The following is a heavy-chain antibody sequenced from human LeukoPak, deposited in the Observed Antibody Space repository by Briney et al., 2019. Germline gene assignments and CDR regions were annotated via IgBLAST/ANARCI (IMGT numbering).Heavy chain of an antibody. CDR3: AKAFYYDSSGHIPDY. J-gene: IGHJ4*02. CDR1: GFTFSSYG. Sequence: PGGSLRLSCAASGFTFSSYGMHWVRQAPGKGLEWVAFIRYDGSNKYYADSVKGRFTISRDNSKNTLYLQMNSLRAEDTAVYYCAKAFYYDSSGHIPDYWGQGTLVTVSS. D-gene: IGHD3-22*01. V-gene: IGHV3-30*02. CDR2: IRYDGSNK.